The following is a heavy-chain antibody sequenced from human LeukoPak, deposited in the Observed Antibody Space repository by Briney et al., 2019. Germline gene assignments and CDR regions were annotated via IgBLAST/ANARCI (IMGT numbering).Heavy chain of an antibody. V-gene: IGHV3-53*01. D-gene: IGHD3-10*01. CDR2: IYTSGTT. Sequence: GGSLRLSCAASGFTVSSNYMSWVRQAPGKGLEWVGVIYTSGTTYYADSVKGRFTISRDNSKNKLYLQMNRLIAADTAVYYCARYYYASGSYWGPNYGMDVWGQGTTVTVSS. CDR3: ARYYYASGSYWGPNYGMDV. J-gene: IGHJ6*02. CDR1: GFTVSSNY.